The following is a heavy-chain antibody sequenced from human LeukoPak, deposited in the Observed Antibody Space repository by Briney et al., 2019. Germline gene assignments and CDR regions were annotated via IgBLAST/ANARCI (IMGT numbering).Heavy chain of an antibody. D-gene: IGHD6-13*01. V-gene: IGHV4-59*01. CDR1: GGSISSYY. J-gene: IGHJ4*02. CDR2: IYYSGST. Sequence: KSSETLSLTCTVSGGSISSYYWSWIRQPPGKGLEWIGYIYYSGSTNYNPSLKSRVTISVDTSKNQFSLKLSSVTAADTAVYYCARGEAVPIIGPIAPFDYWGQGILVTVSS. CDR3: ARGEAVPIIGPIAPFDY.